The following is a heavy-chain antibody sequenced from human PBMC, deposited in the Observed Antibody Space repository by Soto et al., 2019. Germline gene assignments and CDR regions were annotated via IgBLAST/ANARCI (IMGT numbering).Heavy chain of an antibody. CDR1: GYTFIVYY. Sequence: GASVKVSCKPSGYTFIVYYIHWVRQAPGQGLEWMGWINPNSGGTSYAEKVQGRVTVTRDTSISTAYMELIRLRSDDTAVYYCARDSVTGNLDYWGQGTLVTVSS. J-gene: IGHJ4*02. CDR2: INPNSGGT. D-gene: IGHD1-20*01. V-gene: IGHV1-2*02. CDR3: ARDSVTGNLDY.